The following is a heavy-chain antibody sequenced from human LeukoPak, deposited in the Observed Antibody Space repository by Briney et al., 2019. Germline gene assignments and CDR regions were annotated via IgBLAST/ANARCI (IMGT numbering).Heavy chain of an antibody. D-gene: IGHD4-11*01. CDR1: GGSISSGSYY. Sequence: SQTLSLTCTVSGGSISSGSYYWSWIRQPAGTGLEWIGRIYTSGSTNYNPSLKSRVTISVDTSKNQFSLKLSSVTAADTAVYYCARTNTVTTKYYYMDVWGKGTTVTVSS. CDR3: ARTNTVTTKYYYMDV. J-gene: IGHJ6*03. V-gene: IGHV4-61*02. CDR2: IYTSGST.